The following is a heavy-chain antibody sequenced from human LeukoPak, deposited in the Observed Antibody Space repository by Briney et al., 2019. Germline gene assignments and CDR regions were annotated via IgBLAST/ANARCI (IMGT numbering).Heavy chain of an antibody. CDR1: KFPFDDYA. J-gene: IGHJ4*02. CDR2: LSWNSGSI. CDR3: VKDYSGNAPYYFAH. Sequence: GRSLRLSCAASKFPFDDYAMHWVRQAPGKGLEWVSSLSWNSGSIGYADSVKGRFTISRDNAKNSLYLQMNSLRPEDTAVYYCVKDYSGNAPYYFAHWGPGTPVTVSS. D-gene: IGHD4-23*01. V-gene: IGHV3-9*01.